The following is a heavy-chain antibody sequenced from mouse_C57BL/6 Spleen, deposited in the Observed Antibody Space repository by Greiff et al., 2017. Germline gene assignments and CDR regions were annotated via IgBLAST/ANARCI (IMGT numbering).Heavy chain of an antibody. J-gene: IGHJ1*03. Sequence: EVQGVESGGGLVKPGGSLKLSCAASGFTFSSYTMSWVRQTPEKRLEWVATISGGGGNTYYPDSVKGRFTISRDNAKNTLYLQMSSLRSEDTALYYCARQREGYFDVWGTGTTVTVSS. CDR3: ARQREGYFDV. CDR2: ISGGGGNT. V-gene: IGHV5-9*01. CDR1: GFTFSSYT.